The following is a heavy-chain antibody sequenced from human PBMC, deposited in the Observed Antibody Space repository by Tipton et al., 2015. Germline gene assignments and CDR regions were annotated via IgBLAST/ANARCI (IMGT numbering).Heavy chain of an antibody. D-gene: IGHD5-18*01. J-gene: IGHJ5*02. CDR2: IYYTGRT. V-gene: IGHV4-39*07. CDR3: ARGYSYGDNWFDP. Sequence: TLSLTCSVSGGSISSRDYYWDWLRQPPGKGLEWIGNIYYTGRTYYNPSLRSRVTISVDTSKNQFSLKLSSVTAADTAVYYCARGYSYGDNWFDPWGQGTLVTVSS. CDR1: GGSISSRDYY.